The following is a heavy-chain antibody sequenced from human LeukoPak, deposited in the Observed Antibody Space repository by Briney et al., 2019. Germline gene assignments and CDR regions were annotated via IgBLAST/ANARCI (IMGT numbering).Heavy chain of an antibody. D-gene: IGHD4-11*01. CDR3: ARGEDYKSSRFDP. Sequence: PSETLSLTCTVSGGSITGHYWNWIRQSPGKGLEWIGYIYYSGTIKYNPSLESRVTISVDTSKNQSSLILSSVTAADTAMYYCARGEDYKSSRFDPWGQGTLVTVSS. CDR1: GGSITGHY. V-gene: IGHV4-59*11. CDR2: IYYSGTI. J-gene: IGHJ5*02.